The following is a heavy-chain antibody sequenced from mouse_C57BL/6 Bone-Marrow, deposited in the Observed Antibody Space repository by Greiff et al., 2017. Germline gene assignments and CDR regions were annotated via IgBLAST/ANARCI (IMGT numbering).Heavy chain of an antibody. J-gene: IGHJ1*03. D-gene: IGHD3-3*01. Sequence: EVQGVESGGGLVKPGGSLKLSCAASGFTFSSYAMSWVRQTPEKRLEWVATISDGGSYTYYPDNVKGRFTISRDTAKNNLYLQMSHLKSEDTAMYYCARDRGDDFDVWGTGTTVTVSS. V-gene: IGHV5-4*01. CDR1: GFTFSSYA. CDR2: ISDGGSYT. CDR3: ARDRGDDFDV.